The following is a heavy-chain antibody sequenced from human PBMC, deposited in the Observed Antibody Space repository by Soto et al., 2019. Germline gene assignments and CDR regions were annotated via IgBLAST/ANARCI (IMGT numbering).Heavy chain of an antibody. J-gene: IGHJ6*02. V-gene: IGHV3-21*01. CDR1: GFTFSSYS. Sequence: EVQLVESGGGLVKPGGSLRLSCAASGFTFSSYSMNWVRQAPGKGLEWVSSISSSSSYIYYADSVKGRFTISRDNAKNSLYLQMNSLSAEDTAVYYCARVAGTRILYGMDVWGQGTTVTVSS. CDR3: ARVAGTRILYGMDV. D-gene: IGHD3-22*01. CDR2: ISSSSSYI.